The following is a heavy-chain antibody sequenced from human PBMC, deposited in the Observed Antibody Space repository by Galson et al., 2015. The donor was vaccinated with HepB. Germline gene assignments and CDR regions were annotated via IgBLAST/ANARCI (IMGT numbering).Heavy chain of an antibody. J-gene: IGHJ3*02. D-gene: IGHD1-26*01. CDR2: ISHSGTT. CDR1: GGPFSGYY. V-gene: IGHV4-34*01. CDR3: ATSAWDRQGFEI. Sequence: ETLSLTCAVYGGPFSGYYYNWIRQSPGQGLEWIGEISHSGTTNYNLSLKSRVTMAVDTSQNHFSLELKSATAADTAVYYCATSAWDRQGFEIWGQGAAVTV.